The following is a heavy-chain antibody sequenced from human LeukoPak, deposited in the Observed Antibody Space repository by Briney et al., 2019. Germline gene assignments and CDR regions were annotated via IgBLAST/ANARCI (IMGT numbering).Heavy chain of an antibody. V-gene: IGHV3-15*01. J-gene: IGHJ4*02. CDR2: IKSKTDGGTT. Sequence: PGGTLRLSCAASGFTFSSYGMSWVRQAPGKGLEWVGRIKSKTDGGTTDYAAPVKGRFTISRDDSKNTPYLQMNSLKTEDTAVYYCTNIAVAGAFDYWGQGTLVTVSS. D-gene: IGHD6-19*01. CDR1: GFTFSSYG. CDR3: TNIAVAGAFDY.